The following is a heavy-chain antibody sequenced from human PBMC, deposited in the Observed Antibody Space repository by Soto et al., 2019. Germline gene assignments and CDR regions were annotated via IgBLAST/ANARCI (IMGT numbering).Heavy chain of an antibody. Sequence: QVQLVESGGGVVQPGRSLRLSCAASGFTFSSYAMHWVRQAPGKGLEWVAVISYDGSNKYYADSVKGRFTISRDNSKNTLYLQMNSMRAEDRAVYYCARDVVGATGKWGQGTLVAVSS. D-gene: IGHD1-26*01. V-gene: IGHV3-30-3*01. CDR2: ISYDGSNK. J-gene: IGHJ4*02. CDR3: ARDVVGATGK. CDR1: GFTFSSYA.